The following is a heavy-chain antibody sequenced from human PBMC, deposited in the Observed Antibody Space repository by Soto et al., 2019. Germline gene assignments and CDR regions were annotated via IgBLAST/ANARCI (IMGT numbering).Heavy chain of an antibody. D-gene: IGHD3-10*01. CDR3: ARARGYDAFNV. V-gene: IGHV4-38-2*01. Sequence: WETLSLTCAVSGFPISSGNYWGWIRKHRGKGLECIWSVYHGGNTYYNPSLKSRVSISIDLSKNQFSLKLTSVTAADTAAYYCARARGYDAFNVWGQGTVVTVSS. CDR2: VYHGGNT. J-gene: IGHJ3*01. CDR1: GFPISSGNY.